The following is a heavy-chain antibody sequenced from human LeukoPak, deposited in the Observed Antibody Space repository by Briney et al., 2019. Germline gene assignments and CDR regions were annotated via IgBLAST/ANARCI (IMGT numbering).Heavy chain of an antibody. V-gene: IGHV1-8*01. J-gene: IGHJ4*02. CDR2: MNPNSGNT. D-gene: IGHD7-27*01. Sequence: ASVKVSCKASGYTFTSYDINWERQATGQGLEWMGWMNPNSGNTDYAQKFQGRVTMTRNTSISTAYMELNSLRSEDTAVYYCARADRNWASSLGYWGQGTLVTVSS. CDR1: GYTFTSYD. CDR3: ARADRNWASSLGY.